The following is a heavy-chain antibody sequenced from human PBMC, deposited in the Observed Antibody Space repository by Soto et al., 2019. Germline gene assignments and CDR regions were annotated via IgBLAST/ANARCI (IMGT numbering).Heavy chain of an antibody. CDR1: GYTFATYG. Sequence: ASVKVSCKASGYTFATYGINWVRQAPGQGPEWMGWVTPNSGYTGYAQKFQGRVTMTTNTSISTAYMDLSSLRSEDTAVYYCARAGWDYNYSHLYAWDKGTPVTIAS. CDR2: VTPNSGYT. D-gene: IGHD6-19*01. V-gene: IGHV1-8*01. J-gene: IGHJ6*03. CDR3: ARAGWDYNYSHLYA.